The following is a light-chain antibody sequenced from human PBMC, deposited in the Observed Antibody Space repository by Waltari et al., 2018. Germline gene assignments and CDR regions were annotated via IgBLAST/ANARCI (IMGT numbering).Light chain of an antibody. V-gene: IGLV2-11*01. Sequence: QSALTQPRSVSGSPGQSVTISCTGTSSDVGSYDYVSWYQQHPGKAPKVRIYDVNKRPSGVPDRFSGSKSGNTASLTISGLQAEDEAEYYCCSYGGSYYVLGTGTEVIVL. CDR3: CSYGGSYYV. J-gene: IGLJ1*01. CDR1: SSDVGSYDY. CDR2: DVN.